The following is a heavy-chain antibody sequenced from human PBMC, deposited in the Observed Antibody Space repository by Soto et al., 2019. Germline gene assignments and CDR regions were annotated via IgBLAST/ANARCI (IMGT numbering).Heavy chain of an antibody. CDR3: ANATSAGNGRRVDV. D-gene: IGHD6-13*01. Sequence: QVQLVQSGTEVKEPGASVSLSCKASGYTFTTYYIHWVRQAPGQGLEWMGMINPSGGSTTYAQNFQGRVTITRDKSKNTVYMDLNSLRSDETAVYYCANATSAGNGRRVDVWGQGTTVTVSS. V-gene: IGHV1-46*01. CDR1: GYTFTTYY. J-gene: IGHJ6*02. CDR2: INPSGGST.